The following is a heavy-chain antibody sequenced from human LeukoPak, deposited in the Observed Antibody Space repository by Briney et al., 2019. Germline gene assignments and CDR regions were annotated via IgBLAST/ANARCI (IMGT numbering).Heavy chain of an antibody. CDR3: ARDLKDCSGGSCYPAGYDY. CDR2: ISSSSSYI. CDR1: GFTFSSYS. D-gene: IGHD2-15*01. V-gene: IGHV3-21*01. Sequence: PGGSLRLSCAASGFTFSSYSMNWVRQAPGKGLEWVSSISSSSSYIYYADSVKGRFTISRDNAKNSLYLQMNSLRAEDTAVYYCARDLKDCSGGSCYPAGYDYWGQGTLVTVSS. J-gene: IGHJ4*02.